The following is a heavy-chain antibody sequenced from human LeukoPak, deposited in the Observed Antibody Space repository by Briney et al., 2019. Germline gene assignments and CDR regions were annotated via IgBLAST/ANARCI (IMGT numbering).Heavy chain of an antibody. D-gene: IGHD2-21*01. V-gene: IGHV3-30-3*01. J-gene: IGHJ3*02. CDR2: IASDGSHT. CDR3: ARERQDTILHSGAFDI. Sequence: PGRSLRLSCAASGFTFSTYFMHWVRQAPGQGLEWVADIASDGSHTFYAESVKGRFTISRDNSKNTLYLKMNSLRAEDTAVYFCARERQDTILHSGAFDIWGQGTMVTVSS. CDR1: GFTFSTYF.